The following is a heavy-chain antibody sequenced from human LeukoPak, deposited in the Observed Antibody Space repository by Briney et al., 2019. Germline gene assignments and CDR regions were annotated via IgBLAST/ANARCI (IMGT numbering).Heavy chain of an antibody. J-gene: IGHJ4*02. CDR2: ISYDGSNK. Sequence: PGGSLRLSCAASGFTFSSYAMHWVRRAPGKGLEWVAVISYDGSNKYYADSVKGRFTISRDNSKNTLYLQMNSLRDEDTAVYYCASHLTYCSSSSCPSWLQSFDYWGQGTLVTVSS. V-gene: IGHV3-30*04. CDR1: GFTFSSYA. D-gene: IGHD2-2*01. CDR3: ASHLTYCSSSSCPSWLQSFDY.